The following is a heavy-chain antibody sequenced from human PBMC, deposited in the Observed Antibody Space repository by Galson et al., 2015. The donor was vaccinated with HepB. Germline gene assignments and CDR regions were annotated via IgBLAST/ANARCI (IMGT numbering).Heavy chain of an antibody. D-gene: IGHD2-2*01. CDR1: GYTFTSYG. J-gene: IGHJ4*02. Sequence: SVKVSCKASGYTFTSYGISWVRQAPGQGLEWMGWISAYNGNTNYAQKLQGRVTMTTDTSTSTAYMELRSLRSDDTAVYYCARGRGCSSTSCYVYYFDYWGQGTLVTVSS. CDR3: ARGRGCSSTSCYVYYFDY. CDR2: ISAYNGNT. V-gene: IGHV1-18*01.